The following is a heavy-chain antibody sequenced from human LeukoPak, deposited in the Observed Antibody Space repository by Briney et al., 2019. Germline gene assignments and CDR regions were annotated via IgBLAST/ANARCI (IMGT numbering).Heavy chain of an antibody. J-gene: IGHJ2*01. CDR2: ISGSGGST. D-gene: IGHD2/OR15-2a*01. CDR3: AKFTHTFAEFWYFDL. Sequence: GGTLRLSCAASGFTFSSYGMSWVRQAPGKGLEWVSAISGSGGSTYYADSVKGRFTISRDNSKNTLYLQMNSLRAEDTAVYYCAKFTHTFAEFWYFDLWGRGTLVTVSS. CDR1: GFTFSSYG. V-gene: IGHV3-23*01.